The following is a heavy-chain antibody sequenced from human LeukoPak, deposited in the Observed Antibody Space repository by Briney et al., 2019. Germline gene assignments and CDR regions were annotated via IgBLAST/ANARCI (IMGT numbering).Heavy chain of an antibody. J-gene: IGHJ4*02. CDR1: GFTFSSYG. CDR3: ARDRYYDSGSYGLDY. D-gene: IGHD3-10*01. Sequence: GGSLRLSCAASGFTFSSYGMHWVRQAPGKGLEWVAVIWYDGSNKYYADSVKGRFTISRDNSKNTLYLQMNSLRAEDTAVYYCARDRYYDSGSYGLDYWGQGTLVTVSS. V-gene: IGHV3-33*01. CDR2: IWYDGSNK.